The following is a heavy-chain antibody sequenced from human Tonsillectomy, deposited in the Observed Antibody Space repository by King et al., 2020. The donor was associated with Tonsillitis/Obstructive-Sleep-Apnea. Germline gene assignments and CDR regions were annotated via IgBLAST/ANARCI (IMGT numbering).Heavy chain of an antibody. CDR3: TRGDCSSVSCYKEDAFDI. J-gene: IGHJ3*02. Sequence: VQLVESGGGLVKPGRSLRLSCTASGFTFGDYAMSWFRQAPGKGLEWVGFIRSKAYGGTAENAASVKGRFTISRDDSKSIAYLQMRSLKTEDTAVYYCTRGDCSSVSCYKEDAFDIWGQGTMVTVSS. CDR1: GFTFGDYA. CDR2: IRSKAYGGTA. V-gene: IGHV3-49*05. D-gene: IGHD2-15*01.